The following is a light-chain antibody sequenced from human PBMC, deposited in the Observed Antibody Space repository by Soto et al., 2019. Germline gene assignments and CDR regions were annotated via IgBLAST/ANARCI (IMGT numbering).Light chain of an antibody. CDR3: QQYAGSPRT. CDR1: QSVSGN. Sequence: VITQSPATLSVSPGERATLSCRASQSVSGNLAWFQQKSGQAPRLLIYSASRRATGIPDRFTGSGSGTDFTLTINRVEPEDFAVYFCQQYAGSPRTFGQGTKVDIK. CDR2: SAS. J-gene: IGKJ1*01. V-gene: IGKV3-20*01.